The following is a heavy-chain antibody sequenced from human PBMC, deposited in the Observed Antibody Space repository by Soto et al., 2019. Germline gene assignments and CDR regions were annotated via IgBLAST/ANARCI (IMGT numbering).Heavy chain of an antibody. V-gene: IGHV3-33*01. Sequence: QVQLVESGGGVVQPGRSLRLSCAASGFTFSSYGMHWVRQAPGKGLEWVPVLWLDERIKYYADSVKGRFTFAIDNSKNTLYLQMNSLRAEDTAVYYCARGLWSFDYWGQGNLVTVSS. J-gene: IGHJ4*02. CDR2: LWLDERIK. CDR1: GFTFSSYG. D-gene: IGHD5-18*01. CDR3: ARGLWSFDY.